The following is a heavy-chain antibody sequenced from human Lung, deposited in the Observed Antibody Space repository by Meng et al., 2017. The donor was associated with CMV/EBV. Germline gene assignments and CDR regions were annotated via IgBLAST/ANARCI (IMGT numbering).Heavy chain of an antibody. Sequence: SCAASGFXFSNYAIHWVRQAPGKGLEWVAFIRYDGSNPYYVDSVKGRFIISRDNSKRTLYLQMNSLRAEDTAVYYCAKDLSYCTTTSCFEGSRFYYAMDVWXQGTTVTVSS. D-gene: IGHD2-2*01. CDR3: AKDLSYCTTTSCFEGSRFYYAMDV. CDR1: GFXFSNYA. V-gene: IGHV3-30*02. J-gene: IGHJ6*02. CDR2: IRYDGSNP.